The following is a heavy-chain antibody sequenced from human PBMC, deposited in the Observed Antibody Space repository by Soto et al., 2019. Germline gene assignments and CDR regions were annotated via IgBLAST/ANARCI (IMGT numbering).Heavy chain of an antibody. D-gene: IGHD3-10*01. J-gene: IGHJ5*02. CDR3: TAKRDVSRGWFDP. CDR2: IKNKTAGETT. CDR1: GFTFSQAW. V-gene: IGHV3-15*07. Sequence: EVQLVESGGGLVKPGGSLRLSCAASGFTFSQAWMNWVRQAPGKGLEWVGRIKNKTAGETTDYAAPVKGRFTISRDDSKNTLSLQMDSLKTEDTAVYYCTAKRDVSRGWFDPWGQGTLVTVSS.